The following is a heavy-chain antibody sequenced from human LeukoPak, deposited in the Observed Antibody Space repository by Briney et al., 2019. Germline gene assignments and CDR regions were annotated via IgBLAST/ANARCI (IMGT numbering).Heavy chain of an antibody. D-gene: IGHD2-8*01. V-gene: IGHV4-39*01. CDR1: GGSISSSSYY. Sequence: PSETLSLTCTVSGGSISSSSYYWGWIRQPPGKGLEWIGSIYYSGSTYYNPSLKSRVTISVDTSKNQFSLKLSSVTAADTAVYYCATSYIVLMWGGFDPWGQGTLVTASS. CDR2: IYYSGST. CDR3: ATSYIVLMWGGFDP. J-gene: IGHJ5*02.